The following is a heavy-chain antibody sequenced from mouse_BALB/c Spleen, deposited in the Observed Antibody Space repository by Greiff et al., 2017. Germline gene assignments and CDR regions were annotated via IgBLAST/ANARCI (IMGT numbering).Heavy chain of an antibody. Sequence: DVQLQESGPGLVKPSQSLSLTCTVTGYSITSDYAWNWIRQFPGNKLEWMGYISYSGSTSYNPSLKSRISITRDTSKNQFFLQLNSVTTEDTATYYCARNWDYFDYWGQGTTLTVSS. CDR2: ISYSGST. CDR3: ARNWDYFDY. V-gene: IGHV3-2*02. J-gene: IGHJ2*01. D-gene: IGHD4-1*01. CDR1: GYSITSDYA.